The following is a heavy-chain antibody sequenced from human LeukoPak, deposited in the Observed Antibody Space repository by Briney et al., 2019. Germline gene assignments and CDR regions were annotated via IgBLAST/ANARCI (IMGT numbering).Heavy chain of an antibody. Sequence: PSETLSLTCAVYGGSFSGYYWSWIRQPPGKGLEWIGEINPGGNTNYNPSLKSRVTISVNTSNNQFFLKLTSVTAADTAVYYCANADGAQTFPFNYWSLGTLVTVSS. J-gene: IGHJ4*02. CDR3: ANADGAQTFPFNY. D-gene: IGHD4/OR15-4a*01. CDR2: INPGGNT. CDR1: GGSFSGYY. V-gene: IGHV4-34*01.